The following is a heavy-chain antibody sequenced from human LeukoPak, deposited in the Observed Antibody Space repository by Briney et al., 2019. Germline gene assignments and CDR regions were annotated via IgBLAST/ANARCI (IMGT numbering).Heavy chain of an antibody. D-gene: IGHD3-22*01. CDR3: ATAGYYYDSSGYYY. J-gene: IGHJ4*02. V-gene: IGHV1-24*01. Sequence: ASVKVSCKVSGYTLTELSMHWVRQAPGKGLEWMGGFDPEDGETIYAQKFQGRVTMTEDTSTDTAYMELSSLRSEDTAVYYCATAGYYYDSSGYYYWGQGTLVTVSS. CDR2: FDPEDGET. CDR1: GYTLTELS.